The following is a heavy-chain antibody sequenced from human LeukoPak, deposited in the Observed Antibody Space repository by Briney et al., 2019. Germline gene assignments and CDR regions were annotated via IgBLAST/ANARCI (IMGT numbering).Heavy chain of an antibody. V-gene: IGHV1-69*05. Sequence: SVKVSCKASGGTFSSYAMSWVRQAPGQGLEWMGRIIPIFGTANYAQKFQGRVTITTDESTSTAYMELSSLRSEDTAVYYCARDSPTNWFDPWGQGTLVTVSS. J-gene: IGHJ5*02. CDR1: GGTFSSYA. CDR2: IIPIFGTA. CDR3: ARDSPTNWFDP.